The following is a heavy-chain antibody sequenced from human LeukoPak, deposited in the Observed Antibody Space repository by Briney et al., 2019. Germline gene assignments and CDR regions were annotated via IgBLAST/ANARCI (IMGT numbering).Heavy chain of an antibody. CDR3: ARARLNSGYDRFDY. CDR1: GYTFTSYY. J-gene: IGHJ4*02. D-gene: IGHD5-12*01. CDR2: IIPIFGTA. V-gene: IGHV1-69*13. Sequence: RASVNVSCKASGYTFTSYYMHWVRQAPGQGLEWMGGIIPIFGTANYAQKFQGRVTITADESTSTAYMELSSLRSEDTAVYYCARARLNSGYDRFDYWGQGTLVTVSS.